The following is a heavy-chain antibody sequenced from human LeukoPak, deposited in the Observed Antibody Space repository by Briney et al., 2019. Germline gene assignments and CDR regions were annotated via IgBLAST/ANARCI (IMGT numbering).Heavy chain of an antibody. J-gene: IGHJ4*02. V-gene: IGHV3-53*01. CDR3: ARDSRLLYYFDY. Sequence: PGGSLRLSCAASGVTVSSNYMSWVRQAPGKGLEWVSVIYSGGSTYYADSVKGRFTISRDNSKNTLYLQMNSLRAVDTAVYYCARDSRLLYYFDYWGQGTLVTVSS. CDR2: IYSGGST. D-gene: IGHD1-26*01. CDR1: GVTVSSNY.